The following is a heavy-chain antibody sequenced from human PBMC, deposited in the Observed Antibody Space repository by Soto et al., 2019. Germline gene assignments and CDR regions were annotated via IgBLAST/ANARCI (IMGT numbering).Heavy chain of an antibody. CDR1: GFTVSSNY. V-gene: IGHV3-66*01. CDR3: ARTCSGGTCSFDY. Sequence: EVQLVESGGGLVQPGGSLRLSCAASGFTVSSNYMSWVRQAPGKGLEWVSGIYSGGSTYYADSVKGRFTISRENSENTLYLQMNSLRAEDTAVYYCARTCSGGTCSFDYWGQGTVVTVSS. D-gene: IGHD2-15*01. CDR2: IYSGGST. J-gene: IGHJ4*02.